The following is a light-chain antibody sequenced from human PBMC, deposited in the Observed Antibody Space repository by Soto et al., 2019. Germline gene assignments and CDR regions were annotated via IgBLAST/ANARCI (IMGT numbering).Light chain of an antibody. CDR2: DVS. J-gene: IGLJ1*01. V-gene: IGLV2-14*03. Sequence: QSALAQPASVSGSPGQSITISCTGISSDVGGYNYVSWYQHHPGKAPKLIIYDVSNRPSGVSIRFSGSKSDNTASLTISELQPEDEADYHCSSYTTSNTRQIVFGTGTKVTVL. CDR3: SSYTTSNTRQIV. CDR1: SSDVGGYNY.